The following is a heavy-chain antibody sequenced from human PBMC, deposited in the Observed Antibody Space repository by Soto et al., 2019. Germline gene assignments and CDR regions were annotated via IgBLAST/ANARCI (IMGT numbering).Heavy chain of an antibody. D-gene: IGHD3-3*01. CDR2: ISGSGGST. V-gene: IGHV3-23*01. CDR1: GFTFSSYA. J-gene: IGHJ6*02. CDR3: AKGGYDPRGGGMDV. Sequence: EVPLLESGGGLVQPGGSLRLSCAASGFTFSSYAMSWVRQAPGKGLEWVSAISGSGGSTYYADSVKGRFTISRDNSKNTLYLQMNSLRAEDTAVYYCAKGGYDPRGGGMDVWGQGTTVTVSS.